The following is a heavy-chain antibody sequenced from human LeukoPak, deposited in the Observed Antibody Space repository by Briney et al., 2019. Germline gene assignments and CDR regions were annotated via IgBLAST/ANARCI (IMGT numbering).Heavy chain of an antibody. CDR2: INHSGST. D-gene: IGHD3-10*01. V-gene: IGHV4-34*01. Sequence: PSETLSLTCAVYGGSFSGYYWSWIRQPPGKGLEWIGEINHSGSTNYNPSLKSRVTISVDTSKNQFSLKLSSVTAADTAVYYCARAHYYGSGSSTWGQGTMVTVSS. CDR3: ARAHYYGSGSST. CDR1: GGSFSGYY. J-gene: IGHJ3*01.